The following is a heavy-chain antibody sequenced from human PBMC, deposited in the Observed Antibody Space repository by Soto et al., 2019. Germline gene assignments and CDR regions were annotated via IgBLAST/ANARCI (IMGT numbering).Heavy chain of an antibody. CDR1: GFTFSSYA. CDR3: AGELGYSGDY. Sequence: QVQLVESGGGVVQPGRSLRLSCAASGFTFSSYAMHWVRQAPGKGLEWVAVISYDGSNKYYADSVKGRFTISRDNSKKTLYLKMNSLRAEETAVYYCAGELGYSGDYGGQGTLFTVSS. CDR2: ISYDGSNK. V-gene: IGHV3-30-3*01. J-gene: IGHJ4*02. D-gene: IGHD3-22*01.